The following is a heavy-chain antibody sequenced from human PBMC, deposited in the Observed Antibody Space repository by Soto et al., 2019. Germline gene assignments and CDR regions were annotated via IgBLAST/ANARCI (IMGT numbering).Heavy chain of an antibody. J-gene: IGHJ4*02. CDR3: AKERATTTAFDY. Sequence: PGGSLRLSCAASGFAFSGDGMSWVRQAPGKGLEWVSLITDNGGSTYYADSVKGRFTISRDNTKNTLSLQMNSLRAEDTAVYYCAKERATTTAFDYWGQGALVTVSS. CDR1: GFAFSGDG. CDR2: ITDNGGST. V-gene: IGHV3-23*01. D-gene: IGHD4-17*01.